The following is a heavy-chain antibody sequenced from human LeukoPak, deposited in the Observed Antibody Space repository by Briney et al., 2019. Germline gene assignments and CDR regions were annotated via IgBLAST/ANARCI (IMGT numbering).Heavy chain of an antibody. CDR2: IYTSGST. D-gene: IGHD3-22*01. Sequence: SETLSLTCTVSGGSISSGSYYWSWIRQPAGKGLEWIGRIYTSGSTNYNPSLKSRVTISVDTSKNQFSLKLSSVTAADTAVYYCARYEKPYYYDSRGYYGKDAFDIWGQGTMVTVSS. J-gene: IGHJ3*02. CDR1: GGSISSGSYY. CDR3: ARYEKPYYYDSRGYYGKDAFDI. V-gene: IGHV4-61*02.